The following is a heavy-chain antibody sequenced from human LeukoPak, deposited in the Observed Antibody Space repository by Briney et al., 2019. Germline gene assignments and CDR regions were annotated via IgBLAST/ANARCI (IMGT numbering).Heavy chain of an antibody. J-gene: IGHJ4*02. CDR1: GFTFDDYA. Sequence: GGSLRLSCAASGFTFDDYAMHWVRQAPGKGLEWVSGISWNSGSIGYADSVKGRFTISRDNAKNSLYLQMNSLRAEDTALYYCAKARFEAVAGSLFDYWGQGTLVTVSS. D-gene: IGHD6-19*01. CDR2: ISWNSGSI. V-gene: IGHV3-9*01. CDR3: AKARFEAVAGSLFDY.